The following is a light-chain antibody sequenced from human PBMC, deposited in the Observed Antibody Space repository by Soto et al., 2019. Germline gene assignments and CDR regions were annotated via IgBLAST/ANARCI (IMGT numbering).Light chain of an antibody. Sequence: EIVLTQSPGTLSLSPGERATLSCRASQSVSSNFLAWFQQQPGQAPRLLVYAASSRVTGIPDRFSGSGSGTDFTLTIGRLEPEDFAVYYCQQYGGSPITFGQGTRLEIK. V-gene: IGKV3-20*01. CDR1: QSVSSNF. CDR3: QQYGGSPIT. CDR2: AAS. J-gene: IGKJ5*01.